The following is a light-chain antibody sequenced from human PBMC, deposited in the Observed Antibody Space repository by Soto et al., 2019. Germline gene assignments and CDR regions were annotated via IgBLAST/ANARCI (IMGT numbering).Light chain of an antibody. V-gene: IGLV1-51*01. Sequence: QSVLTQPPSVSAAPGQEVTISCSGSSSNVGHNSVSWYQQLPGTAPKLLIYDNNKRPSGIPARFSGSKSGTSATLGITGLQTGDEADYYCGAWDDGLTVYVFGTGTKLTVL. J-gene: IGLJ1*01. CDR2: DNN. CDR1: SSNVGHNS. CDR3: GAWDDGLTVYV.